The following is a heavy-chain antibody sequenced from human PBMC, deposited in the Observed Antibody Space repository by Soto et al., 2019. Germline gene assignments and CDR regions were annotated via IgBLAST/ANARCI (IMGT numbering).Heavy chain of an antibody. V-gene: IGHV4-59*08. Sequence: PSETLSVPCTVAGASISRYYWSRIRQPPGKGLEWIGYIYYSGVTNYNPSLKSRVTISVDTSKNQFSLKLSSVTTADTAVYYCARLAAFSSGWCEDSRGQGTLVTVSS. CDR1: GASISRYY. J-gene: IGHJ4*02. CDR2: IYYSGVT. CDR3: ARLAAFSSGWCEDS. D-gene: IGHD6-19*01.